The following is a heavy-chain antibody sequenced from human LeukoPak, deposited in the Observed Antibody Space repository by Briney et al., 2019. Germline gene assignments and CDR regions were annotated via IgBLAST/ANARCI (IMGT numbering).Heavy chain of an antibody. J-gene: IGHJ4*02. CDR1: GESFNTYY. CDR2: INHSGST. V-gene: IGHV4-34*01. Sequence: SETLSLTCAVYGESFNTYYWTWIRQPPGKGLEWIGEINHSGSTNYNPSLKSRVTISVDTSKNQFSLKLSSVTAADTAVYYCARGAARMVEIATIISFEYWGQGTLVTVSS. CDR3: ARGAARMVEIATIISFEY. D-gene: IGHD5-24*01.